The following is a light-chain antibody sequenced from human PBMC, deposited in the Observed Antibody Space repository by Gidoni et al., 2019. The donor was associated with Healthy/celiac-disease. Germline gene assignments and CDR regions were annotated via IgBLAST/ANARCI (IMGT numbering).Light chain of an antibody. CDR2: DNT. CDR3: GTWDSSLSAGV. Sequence: QSVLTKPTSVPAAPGQKVTISCSGSSSNIGHNYVSWYQQLPGTAPKLLINDNTKRPSGLPDRFSCSKSGTSATLGLTGLQTGDEADYYCGTWDSSLSAGVFGGGTKLTVL. CDR1: SSNIGHNY. J-gene: IGLJ3*02. V-gene: IGLV1-51*01.